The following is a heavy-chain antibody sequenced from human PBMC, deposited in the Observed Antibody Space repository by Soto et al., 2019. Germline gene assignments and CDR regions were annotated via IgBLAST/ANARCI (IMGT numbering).Heavy chain of an antibody. CDR2: IKQDGSEK. D-gene: IGHD4-17*01. Sequence: EVQLVESGGGLVQPGGSLRLSCAASGFTFSSYWMSWVRQAPGKGLEWVANIKQDGSEKYYVDSVKGRFTISRDNAKNSLYLQMNSLRAEDTAVYYCARVLYGDYVGLFDPWGQGTLVTVYS. CDR1: GFTFSSYW. J-gene: IGHJ5*02. CDR3: ARVLYGDYVGLFDP. V-gene: IGHV3-7*04.